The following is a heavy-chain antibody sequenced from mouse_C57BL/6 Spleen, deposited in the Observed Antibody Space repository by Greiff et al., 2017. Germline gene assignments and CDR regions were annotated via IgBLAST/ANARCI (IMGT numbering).Heavy chain of an antibody. D-gene: IGHD1-1*01. CDR1: GYTFTSYW. Sequence: QVQLQQPGAELVKPGASVKLSCQASGYTFTSYWMPWVKQRPGRGLEWIGRIDPNSGGTKYTEKFKSKATLTVDKPSSTAYMQLSSLPSEDSAVXYGARGGCYYGGGYAMDYWGQGTSVTVSS. CDR2: IDPNSGGT. J-gene: IGHJ4*01. V-gene: IGHV1-72*01. CDR3: ARGGCYYGGGYAMDY.